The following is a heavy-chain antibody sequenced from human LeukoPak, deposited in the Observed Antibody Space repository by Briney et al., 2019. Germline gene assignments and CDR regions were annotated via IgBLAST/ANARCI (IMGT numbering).Heavy chain of an antibody. CDR1: GGSFSSYY. CDR3: ASLGYCSSTSCPRYYGMDV. J-gene: IGHJ6*02. CDR2: INHSGST. V-gene: IGHV4-34*01. Sequence: SETLSLTCAVYGGSFSSYYWSWIRQPPGKGLEWIGEINHSGSTNYNPSLKSRVTISVDTSKNQFSLKLSSVTAADTAVYYCASLGYCSSTSCPRYYGMDVWGQGTTVTVSS. D-gene: IGHD2-2*01.